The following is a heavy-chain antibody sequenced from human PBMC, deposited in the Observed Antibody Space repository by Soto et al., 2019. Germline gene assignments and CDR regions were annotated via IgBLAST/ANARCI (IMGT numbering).Heavy chain of an antibody. D-gene: IGHD3-3*01. CDR3: ARELKEASYYDFWSGYPMHYYGMDV. J-gene: IGHJ6*02. Sequence: ASVKVSCKTSGYTFRNYAISWVRQTPGQGLEWMGWVSPYNGNTNYAQKLQGRVTMTTDTSTSTAYMELRSLRSDDTAVYYCARELKEASYYDFWSGYPMHYYGMDVWGQGTTVTVSS. V-gene: IGHV1-18*04. CDR2: VSPYNGNT. CDR1: GYTFRNYA.